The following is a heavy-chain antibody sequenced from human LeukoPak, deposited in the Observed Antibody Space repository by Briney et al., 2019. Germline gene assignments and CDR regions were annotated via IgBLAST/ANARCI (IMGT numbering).Heavy chain of an antibody. Sequence: ASVKVSCKASGYTFTSYAMHWVRQAPGQRLEWMGWINAGNGNTKYSQKFQGRVTITRDTSASTAHMELSSLRSEDTAVYYCARRYYGSGSYPDFDYWRQGTLVTVSS. CDR1: GYTFTSYA. V-gene: IGHV1-3*01. CDR3: ARRYYGSGSYPDFDY. CDR2: INAGNGNT. D-gene: IGHD3-10*01. J-gene: IGHJ4*02.